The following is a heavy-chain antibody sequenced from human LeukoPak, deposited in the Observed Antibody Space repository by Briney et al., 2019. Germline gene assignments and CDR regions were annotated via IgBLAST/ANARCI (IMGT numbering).Heavy chain of an antibody. CDR3: AKVNPRYYDSTGLWFDP. D-gene: IGHD3-22*01. J-gene: IGHJ5*02. Sequence: GGSLRLSCAASGFTFSSYAMSWVRQAPGKGLEWVSAISGSGGSTYYADSVKGRFTISRDNSKNTLYLQMNSPRAEDTAVYYCAKVNPRYYDSTGLWFDPWGQGTLVTVSS. CDR2: ISGSGGST. CDR1: GFTFSSYA. V-gene: IGHV3-23*01.